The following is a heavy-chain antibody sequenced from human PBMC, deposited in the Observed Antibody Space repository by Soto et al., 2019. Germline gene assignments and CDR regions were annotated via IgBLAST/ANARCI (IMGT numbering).Heavy chain of an antibody. D-gene: IGHD6-19*01. Sequence: ETLSLTCTVSGCSVSSGNYYWSWIRQPPGKGLEWIGYIYYSGSTNYNPSLKSRVTISVDTSKNQFSLKLSSVTAADTAVYYCARRAYSSGWDNWFDPWGQGTLVTVSS. CDR3: ARRAYSSGWDNWFDP. V-gene: IGHV4-61*01. J-gene: IGHJ5*02. CDR2: IYYSGST. CDR1: GCSVSSGNYY.